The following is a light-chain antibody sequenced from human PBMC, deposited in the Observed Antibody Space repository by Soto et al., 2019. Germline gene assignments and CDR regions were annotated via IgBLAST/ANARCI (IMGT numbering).Light chain of an antibody. CDR2: AAS. J-gene: IGKJ1*01. CDR1: QGISNY. V-gene: IGKV1-27*01. Sequence: DIQMTQSPSSLSASVGDRVTITCRASQGISNYVAWYHQKPGKVPKLLIYAASTLQSGVPSRFSGSGSGTDFTLTISSLQPEDVATYYCLKYNSAPWTFGQGTKVEIK. CDR3: LKYNSAPWT.